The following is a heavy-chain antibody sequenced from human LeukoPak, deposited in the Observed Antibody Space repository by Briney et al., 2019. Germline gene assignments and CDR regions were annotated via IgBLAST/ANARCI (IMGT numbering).Heavy chain of an antibody. D-gene: IGHD3-3*01. V-gene: IGHV3-21*01. J-gene: IGHJ6*02. CDR3: ASLVSSGEMDV. Sequence: GGSLRLSCAASGFTFSSYSMNWVRQAPGKGLEWVSSISSSSSYIYYADSVRGRFTISRDNAKNSLYLQMNSLRAEDTAVYYCASLVSSGEMDVWGHGTTVTVSS. CDR2: ISSSSSYI. CDR1: GFTFSSYS.